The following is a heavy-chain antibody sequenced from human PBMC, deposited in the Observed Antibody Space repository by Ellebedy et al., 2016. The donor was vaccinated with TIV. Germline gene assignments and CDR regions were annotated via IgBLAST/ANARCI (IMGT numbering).Heavy chain of an antibody. CDR1: GLTFSSHA. CDR3: VTWGQSYGR. Sequence: GESLKISCAASGLTFSSHAMSWVRQAPGKGLEWVSSITESGGNTYYADSVKGRFTLSRDSSKNTLYLQMNSLRVDDTAVYYCVTWGQSYGRWGQGSLVTISS. V-gene: IGHV3-23*01. J-gene: IGHJ4*02. D-gene: IGHD3-16*01. CDR2: ITESGGNT.